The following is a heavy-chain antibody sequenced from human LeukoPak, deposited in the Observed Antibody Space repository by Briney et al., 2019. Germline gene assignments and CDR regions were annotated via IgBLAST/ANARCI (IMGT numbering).Heavy chain of an antibody. Sequence: PSETLSLTCTVSGGSISSSSYYWGWIRQPPGKGLEWIGSIYYSGSTYYNPSLKSRVTISVDTSKNQFSLKLSSVTAADTAVYYCARGKFGELFRVWGQGTLVTVSS. CDR2: IYYSGST. D-gene: IGHD3-10*01. CDR3: ARGKFGELFRV. CDR1: GGSISSSSYY. J-gene: IGHJ4*02. V-gene: IGHV4-39*01.